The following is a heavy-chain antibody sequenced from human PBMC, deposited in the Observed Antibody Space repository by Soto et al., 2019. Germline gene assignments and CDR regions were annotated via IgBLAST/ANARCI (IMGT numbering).Heavy chain of an antibody. Sequence: LRLSCAASGFTFSGYWMSWVRQAPGKGLEWVANLNQDGSDKYYVDSVKGRFTISRDNAKNSLYLQMNSLRAEDTAVYYCARDKGGIPIFGVFRRGQGTLVTVSS. CDR2: LNQDGSDK. V-gene: IGHV3-7*01. CDR3: ARDKGGIPIFGVFR. J-gene: IGHJ4*02. D-gene: IGHD3-3*01. CDR1: GFTFSGYW.